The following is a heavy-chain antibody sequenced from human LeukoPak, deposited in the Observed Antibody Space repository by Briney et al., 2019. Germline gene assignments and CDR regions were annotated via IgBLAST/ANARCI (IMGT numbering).Heavy chain of an antibody. D-gene: IGHD3-3*01. V-gene: IGHV1-69*13. CDR2: FIPIFGTA. J-gene: IGHJ4*02. CDR1: GGTFSSYA. CDR3: ASPVKYYDTWSGYPPFDY. Sequence: SVKVSCKASGGTFSSYAISWVRQAPGQGLEWMGGFIPIFGTANYAQKFQGRVTITADESTSTAYMELSSLRSEDTAIYYCASPVKYYDTWSGYPPFDYWGQGTLVTVSS.